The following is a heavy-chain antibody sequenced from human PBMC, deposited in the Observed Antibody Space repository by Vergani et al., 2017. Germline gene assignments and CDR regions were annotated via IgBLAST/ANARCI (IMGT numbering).Heavy chain of an antibody. Sequence: EVQLVESGGGLVQPGGSLRLSCAASGFTFSSYSMNWVRQAPGKGLEWVSYISSSSSTIYYADSVKGRFTISRDNAKNSLYLQMNSLRAEDTAVYYCARDNYDILTGYYISYYYCGMDVWGQGTTVTVSS. D-gene: IGHD3-9*01. CDR2: ISSSSSTI. CDR1: GFTFSSYS. V-gene: IGHV3-48*01. J-gene: IGHJ6*02. CDR3: ARDNYDILTGYYISYYYCGMDV.